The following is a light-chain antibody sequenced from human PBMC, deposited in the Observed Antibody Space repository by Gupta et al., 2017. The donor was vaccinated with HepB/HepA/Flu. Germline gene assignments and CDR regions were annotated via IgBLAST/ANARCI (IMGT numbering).Light chain of an antibody. CDR3: RQDYSHSSN. V-gene: IGKV1-5*03. J-gene: IGKJ2*02. CDR2: KAS. Sequence: DIQMPHSPSTLSASVGDRVTITCRAIQSVNYWLAWYQQKPGKVPKLLISKASSLESGVPSRFSGSGSGTEFTLTISSLQPDDFATYYCRQDYSHSSNFGQGTKLEIK. CDR1: QSVNYW.